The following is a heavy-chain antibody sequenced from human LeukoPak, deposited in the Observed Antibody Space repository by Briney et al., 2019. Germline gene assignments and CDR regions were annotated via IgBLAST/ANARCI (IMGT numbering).Heavy chain of an antibody. CDR2: ISYDGSNK. CDR3: ASWSSSSWGLLDY. V-gene: IGHV3-30-3*01. Sequence: GGSLRLSCAVSGFTFSSYAMHWVRQAPGKGLEWVAVISYDGSNKYYADSVKGRFTISRDNAKNSLYLQMNSLRAEDTAVYYCASWSSSSWGLLDYWGQGTLVTVSS. CDR1: GFTFSSYA. D-gene: IGHD6-13*01. J-gene: IGHJ4*02.